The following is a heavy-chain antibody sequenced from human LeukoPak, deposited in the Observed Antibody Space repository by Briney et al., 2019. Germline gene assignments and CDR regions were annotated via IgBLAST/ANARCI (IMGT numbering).Heavy chain of an antibody. J-gene: IGHJ3*02. CDR2: IYRSGST. CDR3: ARSQAYDAFDI. V-gene: IGHV4-38-2*02. Sequence: SETLSLTCTVSGYSVNSGYFWGWIRQPPGKGLEWIGSIYRSGSTYYNPSLKSRVTMSVDTSKNQFSLKVNSVTAADTAVYYCARSQAYDAFDIWGQGTMVTVSS. CDR1: GYSVNSGYF.